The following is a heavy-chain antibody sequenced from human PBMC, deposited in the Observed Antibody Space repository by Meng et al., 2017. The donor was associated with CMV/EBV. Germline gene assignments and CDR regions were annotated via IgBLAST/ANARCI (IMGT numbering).Heavy chain of an antibody. CDR1: GYTFTSYG. CDR3: ARDAVVPADAPFHY. CDR2: ISAYNGNT. Sequence: GQLCHSEAKVNEPGAPVKVSGKASGYTFTSYGISWVRKAPGQGLEWMGWISAYNGNTNYAQKLQGRVTMTTDTSTSTAYMELRSLRSDDTAVYYCARDAVVPADAPFHYWGQGTLVTVSS. V-gene: IGHV1-18*01. J-gene: IGHJ4*02. D-gene: IGHD2-2*01.